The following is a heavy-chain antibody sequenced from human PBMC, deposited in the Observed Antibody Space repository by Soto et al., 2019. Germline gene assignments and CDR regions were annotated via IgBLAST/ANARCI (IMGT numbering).Heavy chain of an antibody. CDR2: ISGRDDNT. CDR1: GITFSIYA. J-gene: IGHJ6*03. V-gene: IGHV3-23*01. D-gene: IGHD2-2*01. CDR3: VPSTILYMDV. Sequence: GGSLRLSCSASGITFSIYAMSWVRQAPGRGLEWVSAISGRDDNTYYADSVEGRFTISRDNSKKTLYLQMNSLRAEDTAIYWVVPSTILYMDVWGEGTTVTVSS.